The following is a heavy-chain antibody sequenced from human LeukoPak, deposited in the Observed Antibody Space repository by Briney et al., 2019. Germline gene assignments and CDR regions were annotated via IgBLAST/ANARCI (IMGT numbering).Heavy chain of an antibody. D-gene: IGHD1-26*01. J-gene: IGHJ6*03. CDR1: GYTFTSYY. V-gene: IGHV1-46*01. Sequence: ASVKVSCKASGYTFTSYYMHWVRQAPGQGLEWMGIINPSGGSTSYAQKFQGRVTMTRDTSTSTVYMELSGLRSEDTAVYYCARAYSGSYFYYYYYMDVWGKGTTVTVSS. CDR3: ARAYSGSYFYYYYYMDV. CDR2: INPSGGST.